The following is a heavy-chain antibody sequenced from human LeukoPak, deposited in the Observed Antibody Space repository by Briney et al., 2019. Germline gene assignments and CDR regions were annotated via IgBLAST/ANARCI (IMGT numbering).Heavy chain of an antibody. Sequence: GGSLRLSWAASGFTFSRYAMSWVRQAPGKGREWVSAISGSGGSTYYADSVKGRFTISRDNSKNTLYLQMNSLRAEETAVYYCAKDVVVVGATGAFDIWGQGTMVTVSS. D-gene: IGHD1-26*01. V-gene: IGHV3-23*01. CDR1: GFTFSRYA. CDR3: AKDVVVVGATGAFDI. J-gene: IGHJ3*02. CDR2: ISGSGGST.